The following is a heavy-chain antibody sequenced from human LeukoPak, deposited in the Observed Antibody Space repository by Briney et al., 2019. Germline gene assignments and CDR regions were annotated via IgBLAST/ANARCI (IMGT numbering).Heavy chain of an antibody. D-gene: IGHD6-19*01. Sequence: SVKVSCKASGGTFSSYAISWVRQAPRQGLEWMGGIIPIFGTANYAQKFQGRVTITADESTSTAYMELSSLRSDDTAVYYCARSGYSSGWQQYNWFDPWGQGTLVTVSS. CDR1: GGTFSSYA. J-gene: IGHJ5*02. CDR3: ARSGYSSGWQQYNWFDP. V-gene: IGHV1-69*13. CDR2: IIPIFGTA.